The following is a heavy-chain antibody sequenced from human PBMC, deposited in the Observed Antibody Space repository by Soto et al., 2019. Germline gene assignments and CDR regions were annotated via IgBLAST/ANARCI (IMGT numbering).Heavy chain of an antibody. D-gene: IGHD3-22*01. J-gene: IGHJ4*02. Sequence: QVQLVQSGAEVKKPGSSVKVSCKASGGTFSSYAISWVRQAPGQGLEWMGGIIPIFGTENYAQKFQGRGTITADESTNTTYIELSSLKSDDTAVYYCASESYYYDSSSSYFEYWGQGTLVTVSS. CDR3: ASESYYYDSSSSYFEY. CDR2: IIPIFGTE. V-gene: IGHV1-69*01. CDR1: GGTFSSYA.